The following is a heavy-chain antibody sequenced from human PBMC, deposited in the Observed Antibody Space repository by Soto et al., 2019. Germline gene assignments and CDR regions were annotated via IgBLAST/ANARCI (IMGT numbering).Heavy chain of an antibody. CDR3: ARDLRKDLLRWFDP. CDR2: IYYSGST. J-gene: IGHJ5*02. CDR1: GGSISSYY. Sequence: SETLSLTCTVSGGSISSYYWSWIRQPPGKGLEWIGYIYYSGSTNYNPSLKSRVTISVDTSKNQFSLKLSSVTAADTAVYYCARDLRKDLLRWFDPWGQGTLVTVSS. V-gene: IGHV4-59*01. D-gene: IGHD2-15*01.